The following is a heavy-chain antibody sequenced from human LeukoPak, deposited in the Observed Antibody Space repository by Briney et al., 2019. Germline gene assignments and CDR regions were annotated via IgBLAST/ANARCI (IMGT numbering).Heavy chain of an antibody. V-gene: IGHV4-39*01. Sequence: SETLSLACTVSGDSISNTGYWWGWIRQSPGKGLEWIGSVSYFGTTSYSPSLKSRVTMSIDTSKKQFSLQLSSVTAADTAVYYCTRLPLDYSVDYWGQGALVSVSS. CDR3: TRLPLDYSVDY. D-gene: IGHD4-11*01. CDR1: GDSISNTGYW. CDR2: VSYFGTT. J-gene: IGHJ4*02.